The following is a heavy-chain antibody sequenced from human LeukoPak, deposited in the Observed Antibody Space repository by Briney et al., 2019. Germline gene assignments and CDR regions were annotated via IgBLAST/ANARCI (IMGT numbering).Heavy chain of an antibody. CDR2: IVGSGGST. CDR1: GFTFSNAW. V-gene: IGHV3-23*01. CDR3: AKLGLYCSGGYCYSQYYFDY. Sequence: GGSLRLSCAGSGFTFSNAWMSWVRQAPGKGLEWVSVIVGSGGSTYYADSVKGRFTISRDNSKNTLYLQMNSLRAEDTAAYYCAKLGLYCSGGYCYSQYYFDYWGQGTLVTVSS. J-gene: IGHJ4*02. D-gene: IGHD2-15*01.